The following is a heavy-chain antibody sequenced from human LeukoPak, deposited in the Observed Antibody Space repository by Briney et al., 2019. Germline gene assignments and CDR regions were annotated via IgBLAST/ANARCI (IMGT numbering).Heavy chain of an antibody. CDR3: AKGATSSGWSFFDY. Sequence: GGSLRLSCAASGFTFSSYAMSWVRQAPGKWLEWVSAISGSGGSTYYADSVKGRFTISIDNSKNTPYLQMNSLRAEDTAVYYCAKGATSSGWSFFDYWGQGTLVTVSS. CDR2: ISGSGGST. CDR1: GFTFSSYA. V-gene: IGHV3-23*01. D-gene: IGHD6-19*01. J-gene: IGHJ4*02.